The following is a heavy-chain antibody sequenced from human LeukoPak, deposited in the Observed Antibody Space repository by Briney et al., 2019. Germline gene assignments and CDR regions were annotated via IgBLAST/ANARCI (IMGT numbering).Heavy chain of an antibody. V-gene: IGHV1-69*13. J-gene: IGHJ2*01. D-gene: IGHD3-22*01. Sequence: SVKVSCKASGGTFSSYAISWVRQAPGQGLEWMGGIIPIFGTANYAQKFQGRVTITADESTSTAYMELSSLRSEDTAVYYCARDRKPYYYDSSGYSWYFDLWGRGTLVTVSS. CDR1: GGTFSSYA. CDR2: IIPIFGTA. CDR3: ARDRKPYYYDSSGYSWYFDL.